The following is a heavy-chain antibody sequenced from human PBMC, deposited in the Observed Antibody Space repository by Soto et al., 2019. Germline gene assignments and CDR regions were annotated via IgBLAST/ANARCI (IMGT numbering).Heavy chain of an antibody. J-gene: IGHJ4*02. V-gene: IGHV3-23*01. CDR2: ISGSGGST. CDR1: GFTFSGYA. D-gene: IGHD3-10*01. Sequence: PGGSLRLSCAASGFTFSGYAMSWVRQAPGKGLEWVSAISGSGGSTYYADSVKGRFTISRDNSKNTLYLQMNSLRAEDTAVYYCAKSYYGSGSYYDYWGQGTLVTVSS. CDR3: AKSYYGSGSYYDY.